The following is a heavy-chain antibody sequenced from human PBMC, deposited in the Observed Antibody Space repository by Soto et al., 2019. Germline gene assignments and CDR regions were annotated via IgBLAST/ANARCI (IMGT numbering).Heavy chain of an antibody. V-gene: IGHV1-18*04. Sequence: ASVKVSCKASGYTFTSYGISWVRQAPGQGLEWMGWISAYNGNTNYAQKLQGRVTMTTDTSTSTAYTELRSLRSDDTAVYYCARPMTTVTTGYYYYGMDVWGQGTTVTVSS. D-gene: IGHD4-4*01. J-gene: IGHJ6*02. CDR2: ISAYNGNT. CDR1: GYTFTSYG. CDR3: ARPMTTVTTGYYYYGMDV.